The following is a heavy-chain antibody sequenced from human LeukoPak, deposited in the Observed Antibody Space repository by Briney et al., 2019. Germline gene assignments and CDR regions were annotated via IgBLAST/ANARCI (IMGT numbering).Heavy chain of an antibody. V-gene: IGHV4-34*01. D-gene: IGHD5-24*01. CDR1: GGSFSGYY. J-gene: IGHJ4*02. CDR2: INHSGST. Sequence: PSETLSLTCAVYGGSFSGYYWSWIRQPPGKGLEWIGEINHSGSTNYNPSLKSRVTISVDTSKNQFSLKLSSVTAADTAVYYCAREVRDGYNYFDYWAREPWSPSPQ. CDR3: AREVRDGYNYFDY.